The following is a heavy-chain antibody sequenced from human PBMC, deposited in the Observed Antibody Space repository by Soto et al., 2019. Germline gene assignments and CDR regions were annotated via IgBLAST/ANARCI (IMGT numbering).Heavy chain of an antibody. V-gene: IGHV2-5*02. Sequence: TLVNPTQTLTLTCTFSGFSLSTSGVGVGWIRQPPGKALEWLALIYWDDDKRYSPSLKSRLTITKDTSKNQVVLTMTNMDPVDTATYYCAHSTSTRHYDFWSGPRPDVWGQGTTVT. CDR2: IYWDDDK. J-gene: IGHJ6*02. CDR1: GFSLSTSGVG. CDR3: AHSTSTRHYDFWSGPRPDV. D-gene: IGHD3-3*01.